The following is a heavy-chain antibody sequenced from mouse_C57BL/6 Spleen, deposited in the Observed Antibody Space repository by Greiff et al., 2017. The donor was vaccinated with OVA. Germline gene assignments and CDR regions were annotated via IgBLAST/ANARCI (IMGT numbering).Heavy chain of an antibody. CDR3: ARNGLIYYYGSSYAMDY. CDR2: IWSGGST. J-gene: IGHJ4*01. CDR1: GFSLTSYG. V-gene: IGHV2-2*01. D-gene: IGHD1-1*01. Sequence: VKLMESGPGLVQPSQSLSITCTVSGFSLTSYGVHWVRQSPGKGLEWLGVIWSGGSTDYNAAFISRLSISKDNSKSQVFFKMNSLQADDTAIYYCARNGLIYYYGSSYAMDYWGQGTSVTVSS.